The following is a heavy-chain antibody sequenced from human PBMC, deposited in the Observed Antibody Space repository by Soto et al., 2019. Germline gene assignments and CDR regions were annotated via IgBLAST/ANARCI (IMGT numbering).Heavy chain of an antibody. CDR2: INPSGGST. D-gene: IGHD3-22*01. CDR3: ARDYDSSGYPRYYFDY. J-gene: IGHJ4*02. CDR1: GYTFTSYY. V-gene: IGHV1-46*03. Sequence: ASVKVSCKASGYTFTSYYMHWVRQAPGQGLEWIGIINPSGGSTSYAQKFQGRVTMTRDTSTSTVYMELSSLRSEDTAVYYCARDYDSSGYPRYYFDYWGQGTLVTVSS.